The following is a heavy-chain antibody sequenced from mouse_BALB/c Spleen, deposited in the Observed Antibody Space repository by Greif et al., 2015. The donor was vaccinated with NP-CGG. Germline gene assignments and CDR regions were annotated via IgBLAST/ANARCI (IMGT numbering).Heavy chain of an antibody. CDR2: IRLKSNNYAT. CDR3: TRGSPYFDY. CDR1: GFTFSNYW. V-gene: IGHV6-6*02. J-gene: IGHJ2*01. Sequence: EVQLVESGGGLVQPGGSMKLSCVASGFTFSNYWMNWVRQSPEKGLEWVAEIRLKSNNYATHYAESVKGRFTISRDDSKSSVYLQMNNLRAEDTGIYYCTRGSPYFDYWGQGTTLTVSS.